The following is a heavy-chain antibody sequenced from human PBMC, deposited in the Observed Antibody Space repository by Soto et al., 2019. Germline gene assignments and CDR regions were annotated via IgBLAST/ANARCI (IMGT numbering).Heavy chain of an antibody. J-gene: IGHJ6*02. CDR2: IIPIFGTA. CDR3: ARDRIIAVAGPDYYYYGMDV. CDR1: GGTFSSYA. Sequence: GASVKVSCKASGGTFSSYAISWVRQAPGQGLEWMGGIIPIFGTANYAQKFQGRVTITADESTSTAYMELSSLRSEDTAVYYCARDRIIAVAGPDYYYYGMDVWGQGTTVTVSS. D-gene: IGHD6-19*01. V-gene: IGHV1-69*13.